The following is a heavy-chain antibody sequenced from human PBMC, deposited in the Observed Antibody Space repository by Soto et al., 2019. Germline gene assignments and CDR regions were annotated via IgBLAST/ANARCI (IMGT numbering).Heavy chain of an antibody. V-gene: IGHV3-72*01. CDR1: GFSFSDHY. D-gene: IGHD2-2*01. CDR3: ARGFCHGNSCYAAGAFDI. Sequence: EVQLVESGGGVVQPGGSLRLSCAASGFSFSDHYMDWVRQAPGKGLEWVGRSRNKANSYTTEYAASVRGRFTVSRDDSKNSLYLQMNSLRTEDTAVYYCARGFCHGNSCYAAGAFDIWGQGTMVTVSS. CDR2: SRNKANSYTT. J-gene: IGHJ3*02.